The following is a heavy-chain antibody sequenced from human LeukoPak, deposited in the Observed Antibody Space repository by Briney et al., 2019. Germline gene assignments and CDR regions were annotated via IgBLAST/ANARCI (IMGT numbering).Heavy chain of an antibody. J-gene: IGHJ3*02. CDR3: ARGDYYDRAFDI. V-gene: IGHV3-23*01. CDR1: GFTVYNFA. CDR2: ITGGGGST. Sequence: GGSLRLSCVASGFTVYNFAMSWVRQAPGKGLEWVSLITGGGGSTDYADSVKGRFTISRDNSKNTLYLQMNSLRVEDTAVYYCARGDYYDRAFDIWGQGTMVTVSS. D-gene: IGHD3-22*01.